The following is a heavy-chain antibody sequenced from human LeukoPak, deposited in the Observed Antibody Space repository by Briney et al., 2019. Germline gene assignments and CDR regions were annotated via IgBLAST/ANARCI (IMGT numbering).Heavy chain of an antibody. CDR3: AKAFHSSGYFYRLGAFDI. J-gene: IGHJ3*02. D-gene: IGHD3-22*01. Sequence: PGGSLRLSCAASGFTFSSYSMNWVRQAPGKGLEWVSSISSSSSYIYYADSAKGRFTISRDNSKNTLYLQMNSLRADDTAVYYCAKAFHSSGYFYRLGAFDIWGQGTMVTVSS. CDR1: GFTFSSYS. CDR2: ISSSSSYI. V-gene: IGHV3-21*04.